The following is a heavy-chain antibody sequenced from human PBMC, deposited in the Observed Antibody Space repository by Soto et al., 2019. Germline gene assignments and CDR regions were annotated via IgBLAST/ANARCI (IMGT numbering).Heavy chain of an antibody. CDR2: ISSNGGST. D-gene: IGHD3-3*01. V-gene: IGHV3-64D*08. Sequence: GRPKRLSWSAAGLTFGNYASHWVRQTTGKGLEYVSAISSNGGSTYYADSVKGRFTISRDNSKNTLYLQMSSLRAEDTAVYYCVKDAVVPDFDCWSRNNYYYYGMDVRGQAPTVTVSS. J-gene: IGHJ6*02. CDR1: GLTFGNYA. CDR3: VKDAVVPDFDCWSRNNYYYYGMDV.